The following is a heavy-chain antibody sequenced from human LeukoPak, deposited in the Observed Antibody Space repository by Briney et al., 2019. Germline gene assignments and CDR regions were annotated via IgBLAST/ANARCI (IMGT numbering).Heavy chain of an antibody. CDR2: VYHSGST. Sequence: PSETLSLTCSVSGYSISSDYYWGWIRQPPGKGLEWIGTVYHSGSTYYNPSLKSRVTISVDTSKNQFSLKLSSVTAADTAVYYCARYDVWGSYRAFDYWGQGTLVTVSS. D-gene: IGHD3-16*02. CDR1: GYSISSDYY. CDR3: ARYDVWGSYRAFDY. J-gene: IGHJ4*02. V-gene: IGHV4-38-2*02.